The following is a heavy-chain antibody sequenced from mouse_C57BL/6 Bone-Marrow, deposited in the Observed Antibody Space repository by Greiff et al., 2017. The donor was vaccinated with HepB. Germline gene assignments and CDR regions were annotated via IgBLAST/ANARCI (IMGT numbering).Heavy chain of an antibody. J-gene: IGHJ2*01. D-gene: IGHD4-1*01. CDR3: ARGNWDSY. V-gene: IGHV1-64*01. Sequence: QVQLLQPGAELVKPGASVKLSCKATGYTFTSHWMYWVKQRPGQGLEWIGMIHPNSGSTNYNEKFKSKATLTVDKSSSTAYMQLSSLTSEDSAVYHCARGNWDSYWGQGTTLTVSS. CDR2: IHPNSGST. CDR1: GYTFTSHW.